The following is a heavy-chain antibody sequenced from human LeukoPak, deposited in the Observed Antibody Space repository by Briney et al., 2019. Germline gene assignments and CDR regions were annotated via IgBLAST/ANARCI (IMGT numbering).Heavy chain of an antibody. D-gene: IGHD3-3*01. CDR1: GYTFTSYD. V-gene: IGHV1-8*01. Sequence: ASVKVSCKASGYTFTSYDINWVRQATGQGLGWMGWMNPNSGNTGYAQKFQGRVTMTRNTSISTAYMELSSLRSEDTAVYYCARGMYYDFWSGYSKSNWFDPWGQGTLVTVSS. CDR2: MNPNSGNT. J-gene: IGHJ5*02. CDR3: ARGMYYDFWSGYSKSNWFDP.